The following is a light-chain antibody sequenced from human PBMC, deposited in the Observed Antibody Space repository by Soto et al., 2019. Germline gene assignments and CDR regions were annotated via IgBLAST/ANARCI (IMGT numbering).Light chain of an antibody. V-gene: IGLV7-43*01. Sequence: QAVVTQEPSLTVSPGEKVTLTCASRTGAVTSGDYPTWFQQKPGQEPRALIYRTTNTLSWTPARFSGSLLGGKAALTLSGVEPEYEADYYCLLTYPTGHVFGTGTKLTVL. CDR3: LLTYPTGHV. J-gene: IGLJ1*01. CDR2: RTT. CDR1: TGAVTSGDY.